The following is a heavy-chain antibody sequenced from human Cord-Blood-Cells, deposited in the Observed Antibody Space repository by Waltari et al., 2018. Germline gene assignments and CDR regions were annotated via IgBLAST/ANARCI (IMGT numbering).Heavy chain of an antibody. CDR3: ARVWGYGSGSYYFDY. V-gene: IGHV1-2*02. D-gene: IGHD3-10*01. CDR2: INPNSGGT. J-gene: IGHJ4*02. CDR1: GYTFTAYY. Sequence: QVQLVQSGAEVKKPGASVKVSCKASGYTFTAYYMPWVRPAPGQGLEWMGWINPNSGGTNYAQKFQGRVTMTRDTSISTAYMELSRLRSDDTAVYYCARVWGYGSGSYYFDYWGQGTLVTVSS.